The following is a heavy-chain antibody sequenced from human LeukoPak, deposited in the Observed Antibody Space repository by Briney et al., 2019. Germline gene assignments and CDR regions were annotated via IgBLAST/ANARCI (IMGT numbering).Heavy chain of an antibody. D-gene: IGHD6-6*01. Sequence: SQTLSLTCTVSGGSISSYYWSWIRQPAGKGLEWIGRIYTSGSTHYNPSLKSRVTMSVDTSKNQFSLKLSSVTAADTAVYYCARVDSSSSLAFDIWGQGTMVTVSS. J-gene: IGHJ3*02. CDR3: ARVDSSSSLAFDI. CDR2: IYTSGST. V-gene: IGHV4-4*07. CDR1: GGSISSYY.